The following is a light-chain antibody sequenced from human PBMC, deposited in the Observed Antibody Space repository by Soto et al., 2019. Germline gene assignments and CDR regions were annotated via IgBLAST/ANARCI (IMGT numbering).Light chain of an antibody. J-gene: IGKJ2*01. CDR2: WAS. CDR1: QSVLSSSNNKNF. Sequence: DIVMTQSPDSLAVSLGERATINCKSSQSVLSSSNNKNFLAWYQQKPGQSPKLLIYWASTRESGVPDRFSGSGSGTDFTLTISSLQAEDVAVYYCKQYYSIPYTFGQGTKLEIK. V-gene: IGKV4-1*01. CDR3: KQYYSIPYT.